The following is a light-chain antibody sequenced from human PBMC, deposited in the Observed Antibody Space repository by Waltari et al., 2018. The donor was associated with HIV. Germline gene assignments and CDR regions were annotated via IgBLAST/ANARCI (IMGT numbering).Light chain of an antibody. Sequence: QSALTQPASVSGSPGQSITISCTGTSSDVGAYKFVSWYQQHPGKAPKLIIYEVSNRPSGVSNRFSASKPGNTASLTISGLQAEDEADYYCTSYTTSITYVFGTGTKVTVL. J-gene: IGLJ1*01. CDR3: TSYTTSITYV. V-gene: IGLV2-14*01. CDR2: EVS. CDR1: SSDVGAYKF.